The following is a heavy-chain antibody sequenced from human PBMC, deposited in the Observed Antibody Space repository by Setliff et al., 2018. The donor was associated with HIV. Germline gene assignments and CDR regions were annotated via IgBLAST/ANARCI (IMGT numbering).Heavy chain of an antibody. CDR1: GYTFTGYY. CDR2: VSPYNGNT. V-gene: IGHV1-18*04. J-gene: IGHJ6*03. D-gene: IGHD3-22*01. Sequence: GASVKVSCKVSGYTFTGYYLHWVRQAPGQGLEWMGWVSPYNGNTDYAQKFQGRVTMTTDTSTSTAYMELRSLRPDDTAVYYCATGGYYYYDKSDYYYHIDVWGKGTTVTVSS. CDR3: ATGGYYYYDKSDYYYHIDV.